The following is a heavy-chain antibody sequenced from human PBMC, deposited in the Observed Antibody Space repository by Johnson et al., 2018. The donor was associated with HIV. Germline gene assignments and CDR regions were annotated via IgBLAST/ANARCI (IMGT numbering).Heavy chain of an antibody. Sequence: QVQLVESGGVVVQSGGSLRLSCAASGFTFSSYAMHWVRQAPGKGLEWVAVIWYDGSNEYFADSVKGRFTISRDNSKNTLYLQMNNLRPEDTALYYCARAPSVGADDAFDIWGQGTRVTVS. CDR1: GFTFSSYA. CDR3: ARAPSVGADDAFDI. CDR2: IWYDGSNE. J-gene: IGHJ3*02. V-gene: IGHV3-30*04. D-gene: IGHD1-26*01.